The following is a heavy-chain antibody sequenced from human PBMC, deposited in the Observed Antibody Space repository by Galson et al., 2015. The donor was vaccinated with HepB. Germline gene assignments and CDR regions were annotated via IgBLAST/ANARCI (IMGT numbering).Heavy chain of an antibody. Sequence: SLRLSCAASGFTFRDYYMNWIRQAPGKGLEWVSYISSSGYTVHYADAVKGRFPISRDNAKNSLYLQMNSLRAEDTAIYYCARDMGAAGYSTTTADYWGQGTLVTVSS. CDR3: ARDMGAAGYSTTTADY. CDR2: ISSSGYTV. CDR1: GFTFRDYY. D-gene: IGHD6-13*01. J-gene: IGHJ4*02. V-gene: IGHV3-11*01.